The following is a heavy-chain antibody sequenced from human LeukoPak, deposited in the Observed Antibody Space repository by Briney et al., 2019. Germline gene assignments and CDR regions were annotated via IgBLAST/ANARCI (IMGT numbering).Heavy chain of an antibody. CDR3: ANGYYDYVWGSYYFDY. CDR2: ISGSGGST. J-gene: IGHJ4*02. CDR1: GFTFSSYA. D-gene: IGHD3-16*01. Sequence: GGSLRLSCAASGFTFSSYAMSWVRQAPGKGLEWVSAISGSGGSTYYADSVKGRFTISRDNSRDTLYLQMNSLRTEDTAVYYCANGYYDYVWGSYYFDYWGQGTLVTVSS. V-gene: IGHV3-23*01.